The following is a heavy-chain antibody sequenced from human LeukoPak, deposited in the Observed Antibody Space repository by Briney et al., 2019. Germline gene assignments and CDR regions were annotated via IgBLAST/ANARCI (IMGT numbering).Heavy chain of an antibody. V-gene: IGHV4-59*08. CDR2: IYYSGST. J-gene: IGHJ5*02. Sequence: SETLSLTCAVSVGSISSYYWSWIRQPPGKGREGGGYIYYSGSTYYNPSLKSRVTISVDTSKNQFSLKLSSVTAADTAVYYCARAKRSANWFDPWGQGTLVTVSS. D-gene: IGHD1-1*01. CDR1: VGSISSYY. CDR3: ARAKRSANWFDP.